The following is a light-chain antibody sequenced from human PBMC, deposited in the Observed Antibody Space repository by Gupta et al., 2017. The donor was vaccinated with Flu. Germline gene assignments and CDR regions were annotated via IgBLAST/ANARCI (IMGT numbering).Light chain of an antibody. CDR1: NVGDKN. Sequence: SYDLTQALSVSVALGQTARITCGGNNVGDKNVFWYQQKPGQAPVLVIYRDTSRPSGIPDRFTGSNSGNTATLXIXRAQAGXEADYFCQVWDSNTGVFGGGTKLTVL. J-gene: IGLJ2*01. V-gene: IGLV3-9*01. CDR2: RDT. CDR3: QVWDSNTGV.